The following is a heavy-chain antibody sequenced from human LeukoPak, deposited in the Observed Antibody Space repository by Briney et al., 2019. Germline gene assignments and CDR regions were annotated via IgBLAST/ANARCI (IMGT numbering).Heavy chain of an antibody. D-gene: IGHD4-11*01. CDR2: IYSGGST. Sequence: GGSLRLSCAASGFTVSSNHMSWVRQAPGKGLEWVSFIYSGGSTYYADSVKGRFTISRDNPKNTLYLQMNSLRAEDTAVYYCARATVTTPNFDYWGQGTLVTVSS. J-gene: IGHJ4*02. V-gene: IGHV3-53*01. CDR1: GFTVSSNH. CDR3: ARATVTTPNFDY.